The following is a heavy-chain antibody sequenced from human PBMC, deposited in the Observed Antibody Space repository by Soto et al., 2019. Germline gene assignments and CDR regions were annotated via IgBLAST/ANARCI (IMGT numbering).Heavy chain of an antibody. Sequence: EVQLVESGGGLVQPGGSLRLSCAASGFTFSSYEMNWVRQAPGKGLEWVSYITSTGSTIYYADSVKGRFTISRDNAKNSLYLQMNSLRAEDTALYYCARGVVVVAVNDAFDLWGQGTVVTVSS. CDR3: ARGVVVVAVNDAFDL. CDR2: ITSTGSTI. D-gene: IGHD2-15*01. V-gene: IGHV3-48*03. J-gene: IGHJ3*01. CDR1: GFTFSSYE.